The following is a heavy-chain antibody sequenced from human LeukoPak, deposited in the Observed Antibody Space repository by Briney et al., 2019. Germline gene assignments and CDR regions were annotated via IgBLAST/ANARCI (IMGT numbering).Heavy chain of an antibody. D-gene: IGHD6-13*01. Sequence: GGSLRLSCAASGFTFSSYNMNWVRQAPGKGLEWVSSISSSGSDIYYADSVKGRFTISRDNAKNSLYLQMNSLRAEDTAVYYCAREGRAIAAAASYYYMDVWGRGTTVTVSS. J-gene: IGHJ6*03. CDR1: GFTFSSYN. CDR2: ISSSGSDI. V-gene: IGHV3-21*01. CDR3: AREGRAIAAAASYYYMDV.